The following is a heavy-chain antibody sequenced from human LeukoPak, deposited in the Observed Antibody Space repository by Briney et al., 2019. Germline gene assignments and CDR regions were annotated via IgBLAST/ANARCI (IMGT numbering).Heavy chain of an antibody. CDR3: ARDRGGGIANDAFDI. D-gene: IGHD3-16*01. CDR2: ISSSGSTI. V-gene: IGHV3-11*01. J-gene: IGHJ3*02. CDR1: GFTFTTYA. Sequence: GGSLRLSCAASGFTFTTYAMSWVRQAPGKGLEWVSYISSSGSTIYYADSVKGRFTISRDNAKNSLYLQMNSLRAEDTAVYYCARDRGGGIANDAFDIWGQGTMVTVSS.